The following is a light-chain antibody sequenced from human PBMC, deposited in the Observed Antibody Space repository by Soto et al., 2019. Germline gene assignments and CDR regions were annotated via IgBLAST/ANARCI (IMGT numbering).Light chain of an antibody. CDR2: DAS. CDR1: QSVSSY. CDR3: QQRFNWPLFT. J-gene: IGKJ2*01. V-gene: IGKV3-11*01. Sequence: EIVLTQSPATLSLSPGERATLSCRASQSVSSYLAWYQQKPGQAPRLLIYDASNRATGFPARFSGGGSGTDFTLTISSLEPGDFAVYFCQQRFNWPLFTFGQGTKLEIK.